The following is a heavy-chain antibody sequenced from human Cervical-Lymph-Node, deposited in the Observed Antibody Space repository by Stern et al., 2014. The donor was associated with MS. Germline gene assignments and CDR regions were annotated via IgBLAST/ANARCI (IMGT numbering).Heavy chain of an antibody. CDR3: ARQGNYHDSHAFDV. V-gene: IGHV5-51*01. CDR1: GYSFSNHW. D-gene: IGHD3-22*01. Sequence: VQLVQSGAEVKKSGESLKISCKGGGYSFSNHWIAWVRQKPGKGLEWMGIIYPGDSDTRHNPSFEGQVSISVDKSSSPAYLQWSTLTDSDTAIYYCARQGNYHDSHAFDVWGQGTMVIVSS. J-gene: IGHJ3*01. CDR2: IYPGDSDT.